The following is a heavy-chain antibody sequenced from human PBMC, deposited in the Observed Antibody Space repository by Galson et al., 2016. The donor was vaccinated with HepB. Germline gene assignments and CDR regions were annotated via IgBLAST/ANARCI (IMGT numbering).Heavy chain of an antibody. V-gene: IGHV4-38-2*02. J-gene: IGHJ6*03. CDR1: GDSISSSYY. CDR3: ATGIVVAGKYYYYYMDV. D-gene: IGHD6-19*01. Sequence: ETLSLTCNVSGDSISSSYYWAWIRQPPGKGLEWIGSIHHSGSTYHNPSLKSRVTMSLDTSKNQFSLRLNSVTAADTGVYYCATGIVVAGKYYYYYMDVWGKGTTVTVSS. CDR2: IHHSGST.